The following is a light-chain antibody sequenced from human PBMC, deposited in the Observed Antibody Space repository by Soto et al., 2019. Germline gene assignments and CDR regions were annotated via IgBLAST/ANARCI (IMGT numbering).Light chain of an antibody. CDR2: HAS. CDR1: RSVSNY. CDR3: QQRSSWPIT. Sequence: EIVLTQSPDTLSVSPGGTATLSCRASRSVSNYLAWYQQTPGQAPRLLIYHASSRATGIPARFSGSGSGTDFILTISSLEPDDFAVYYCQQRSSWPITFGQGTRLEIK. V-gene: IGKV3-11*01. J-gene: IGKJ5*01.